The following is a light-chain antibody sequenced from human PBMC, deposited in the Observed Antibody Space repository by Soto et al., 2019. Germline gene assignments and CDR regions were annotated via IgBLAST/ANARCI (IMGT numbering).Light chain of an antibody. CDR1: SSDVGNYNL. CDR3: CSYAGSSTDV. Sequence: QSALTQPASVSGSPGQSITISCTGTSSDVGNYNLVSWYQQFPDKAPKLVIYEGSKRPSGVSNRFSGSKSGNTASLTISGLQAEDEADYYCCSYAGSSTDVFGTGTKLTVL. CDR2: EGS. J-gene: IGLJ1*01. V-gene: IGLV2-23*01.